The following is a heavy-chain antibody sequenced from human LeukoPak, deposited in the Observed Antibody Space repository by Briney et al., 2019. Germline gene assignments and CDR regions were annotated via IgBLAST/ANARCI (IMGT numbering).Heavy chain of an antibody. D-gene: IGHD3-3*01. CDR2: ISKDGATR. CDR1: GFAFSKYR. J-gene: IGHJ4*02. CDR3: VRASGYFHDFDF. V-gene: IGHV3-74*03. Sequence: GGSLRLSCEASGFAFSKYRMHWVRQAPGKGLVWVSFISKDGATRTYVDSVRDRFTISRDNSKNILFLQMNSLKSEDTAMYYCVRASGYFHDFDFWGQGTLVTVSS.